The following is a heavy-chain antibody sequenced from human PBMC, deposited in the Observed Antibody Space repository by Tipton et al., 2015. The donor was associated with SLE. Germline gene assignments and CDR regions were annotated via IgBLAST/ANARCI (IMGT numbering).Heavy chain of an antibody. D-gene: IGHD4-17*01. CDR1: GFTFSSYG. J-gene: IGHJ1*01. CDR2: IWYDGSNK. Sequence: RSLRLSCAASGFTFSSYGMHWVRQAPGKGLEWVAVIWYDGSNKYYADSVKGRFTISRDNSKNTLYLQMNSLRAEDTAVYYCARVPLQDYEVYFQHWGQGTLVTVSS. V-gene: IGHV3-33*08. CDR3: ARVPLQDYEVYFQH.